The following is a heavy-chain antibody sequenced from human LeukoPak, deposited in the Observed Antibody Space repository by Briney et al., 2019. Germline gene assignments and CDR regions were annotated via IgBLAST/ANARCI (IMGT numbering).Heavy chain of an antibody. CDR2: ISHKGTI. D-gene: IGHD3-3*01. J-gene: IGHJ4*02. CDR1: GFTFSNYA. Sequence: GGSLRLSCATSGFTFSNYAFNWVRQAPGKGLEWVSYISHKGTIYYADSVKGRFTISRDNSKNTLYLQMNSLRAEDTAVYYCAKVLTYYDFWSGSYYFDYWGQGTLVTVSS. V-gene: IGHV3-23*01. CDR3: AKVLTYYDFWSGSYYFDY.